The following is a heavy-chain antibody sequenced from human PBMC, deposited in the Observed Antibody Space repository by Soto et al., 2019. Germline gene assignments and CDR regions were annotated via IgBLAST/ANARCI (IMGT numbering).Heavy chain of an antibody. CDR3: AKDHLRRLDY. Sequence: GGSLRLSCAASGFTFTSYAMNWVRQAPGKGLEWVSGISGSGGSTYYADSVKGRFTISRDKSRNTLYLQMNSLRAEDTAVYYCAKDHLRRLDYWGQGTLVTVSS. V-gene: IGHV3-23*01. J-gene: IGHJ4*02. CDR1: GFTFTSYA. CDR2: ISGSGGST. D-gene: IGHD5-12*01.